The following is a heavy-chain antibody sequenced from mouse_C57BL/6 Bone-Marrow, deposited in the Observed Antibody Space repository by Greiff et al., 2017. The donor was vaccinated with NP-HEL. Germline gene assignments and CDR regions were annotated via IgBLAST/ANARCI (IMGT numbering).Heavy chain of an antibody. CDR2: IDPENGDT. CDR3: TGQLRLNYFDD. V-gene: IGHV14-4*01. CDR1: GFNIKDDY. D-gene: IGHD3-2*02. Sequence: EVQLQQSGAELVRPGASVKLSCTASGFNIKDDYMHWVKQRPEQGLEWIGWIDPENGDTEYASKFQGKATITADTSSNTADLQLRSLTSEDTSVYYCTGQLRLNYFDDWGQGTTLTGSS. J-gene: IGHJ2*01.